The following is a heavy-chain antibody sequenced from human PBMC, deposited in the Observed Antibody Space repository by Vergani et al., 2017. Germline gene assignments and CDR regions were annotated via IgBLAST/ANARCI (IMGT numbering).Heavy chain of an antibody. J-gene: IGHJ6*03. CDR3: ARGGGTRGYYYYYMDV. CDR2: INHSGST. D-gene: IGHD2-2*01. CDR1: GGSISSSSYY. Sequence: QLQLQESGPGLVKPSETLSLTCTVSGGSISSSSYYWSWIRQPPGKGLEWIGEINHSGSTNYNPSLKSRVTISVDTSKNQFSPKLSSVTAADTAVYYCARGGGTRGYYYYYMDVWGKGTTVTVSS. V-gene: IGHV4-39*07.